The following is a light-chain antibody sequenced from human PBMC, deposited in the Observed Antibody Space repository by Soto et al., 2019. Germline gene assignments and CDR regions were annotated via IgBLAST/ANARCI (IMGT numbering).Light chain of an antibody. V-gene: IGLV1-47*02. CDR1: TSNIGTFY. J-gene: IGLJ7*01. CDR3: AAWDDNLNAYV. Sequence: QSVLTQPPSASSTPGQTVTISCSGSTSNIGTFYVYWSQHLPGTAPKLLIYLGDQRASGVSDRFSGSKSGTSASLAINGLGSDDEADYYCAAWDDNLNAYVFGSGTQLTVL. CDR2: LGD.